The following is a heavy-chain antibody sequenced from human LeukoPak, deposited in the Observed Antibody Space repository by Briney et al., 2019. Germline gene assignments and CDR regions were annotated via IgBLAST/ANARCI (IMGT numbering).Heavy chain of an antibody. CDR3: AADSLYCSGGSCYSVPYYMDV. Sequence: SVKVSCKASGFTFTSSAVQWVRQARGQRLEWIGWIVVGSGNTNYAQKFQERVTITRDMSTSTAYMELSSLRSEDTAVYHCAADSLYCSGGSCYSVPYYMDVWGKGTTVTVSS. V-gene: IGHV1-58*01. CDR1: GFTFTSSA. CDR2: IVVGSGNT. J-gene: IGHJ6*03. D-gene: IGHD2-15*01.